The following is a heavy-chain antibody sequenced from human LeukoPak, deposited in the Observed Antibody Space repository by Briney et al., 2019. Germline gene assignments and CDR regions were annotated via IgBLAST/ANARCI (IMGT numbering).Heavy chain of an antibody. Sequence: PGGSLRLSCAASGFTFSSYGMHWVRQAPGKGLEWVAVIWYDGSNKYYSGSVKGRFTISRENAKNSLYLQMNSLRAGDTAVYYCARNEWADYWGQGTLVTVSS. CDR2: IWYDGSNK. J-gene: IGHJ4*02. CDR3: ARNEWADY. V-gene: IGHV3-33*01. D-gene: IGHD1-26*01. CDR1: GFTFSSYG.